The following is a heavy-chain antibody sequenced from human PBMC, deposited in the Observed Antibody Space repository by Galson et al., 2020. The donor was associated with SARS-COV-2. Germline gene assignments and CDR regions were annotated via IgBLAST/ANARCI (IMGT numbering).Heavy chain of an antibody. J-gene: IGHJ3*01. Sequence: TGGSLRLSCAASGFTFSTPWKHWPPHPPGQGRVGVPPIIPVGHPPPYPAPVKGHFTLSRDNAKNTLYLQMNSLRAEDTAVYYCARNYYDYLWGSHTAFDLWGQGTMVTVSS. CDR2: IIPVGHPP. CDR3: ARNYYDYLWGSHTAFDL. CDR1: GFTFSTPW. V-gene: IGHV3-74*01. D-gene: IGHD3-16*01.